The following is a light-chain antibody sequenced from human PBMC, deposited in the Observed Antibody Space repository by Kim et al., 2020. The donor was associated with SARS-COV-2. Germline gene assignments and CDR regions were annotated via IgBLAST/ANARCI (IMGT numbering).Light chain of an antibody. V-gene: IGLV2-18*02. J-gene: IGLJ1*01. CDR2: EVT. Sequence: GQSVTLSCIGSTSDIGNYNRVSWYQQSPGTAPKLLIYEVTKRPSGVPDRFSGSKSDNTASLTISGLQPEDEADYSCFSFTSSGSFVFGTGTKVTVL. CDR3: FSFTSSGSFV. CDR1: TSDIGNYNR.